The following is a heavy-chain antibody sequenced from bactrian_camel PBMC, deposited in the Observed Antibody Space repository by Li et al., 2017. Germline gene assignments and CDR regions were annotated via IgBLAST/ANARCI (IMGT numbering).Heavy chain of an antibody. Sequence: VQLVESGGALVQPGGSLRLSCEASGFTFSNYAMCWVRQAPGKGLEWVSTIDAAGRNTWYANSVKDRSTISRDNAYNTLYLQMNTLKTEDTATYYCQTGENGSRGQGTQVTVS. J-gene: IGHJ6*01. CDR3: QTGENGS. CDR2: IDAAGRNT. CDR1: GFTFSNYA. V-gene: IGHV3S42*01.